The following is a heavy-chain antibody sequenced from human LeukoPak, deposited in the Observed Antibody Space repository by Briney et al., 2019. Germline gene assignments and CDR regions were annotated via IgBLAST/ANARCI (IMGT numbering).Heavy chain of an antibody. D-gene: IGHD6-25*01. J-gene: IGHJ6*03. Sequence: GASVKVSCKASGYTFTSYDINWVRQAPGQGLEWMGRIIPIFGTANYAQKFQGRVTITTDESTSTAYMELSSLRSEDTAVYYCARGRLGSAGIYYYYMDVWGKGTTVTVSS. V-gene: IGHV1-69*05. CDR2: IIPIFGTA. CDR1: GYTFTSYD. CDR3: ARGRLGSAGIYYYYMDV.